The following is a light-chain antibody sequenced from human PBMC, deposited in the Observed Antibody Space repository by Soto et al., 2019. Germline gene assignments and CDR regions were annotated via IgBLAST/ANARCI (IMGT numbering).Light chain of an antibody. CDR3: QSYDSSLSGSV. V-gene: IGLV1-40*01. CDR1: SSNIAAGYD. CDR2: NNS. Sequence: QSVLTQPPSVSGAPGQRVTISCTGSSSNIAAGYDVHWYQQLPGTAPKLLIYNNSNRPSGVPDRFSGSKSGTSASLAITGLQAEDEADYYCQSYDSSLSGSVFGGGTQLTVL. J-gene: IGLJ7*01.